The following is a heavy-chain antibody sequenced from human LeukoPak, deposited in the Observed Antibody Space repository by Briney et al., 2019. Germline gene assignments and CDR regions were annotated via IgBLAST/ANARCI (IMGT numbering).Heavy chain of an antibody. J-gene: IGHJ4*02. CDR1: GFTFSSYS. CDR3: ARAGVVVAATGFGY. Sequence: EGSLRLSCAASGFTFSSYSMNWVRQAPGKGLEWVSSISSSSSYIYYADSVKGRFTISRDNAKNSLYLQMNSLRAEDTAVYYCARAGVVVAATGFGYWGQGTLVTVSS. CDR2: ISSSSSYI. D-gene: IGHD2-15*01. V-gene: IGHV3-21*01.